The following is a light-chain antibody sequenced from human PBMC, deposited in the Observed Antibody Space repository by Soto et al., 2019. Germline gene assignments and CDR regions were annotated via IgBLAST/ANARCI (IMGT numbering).Light chain of an antibody. Sequence: VWSQTPTASGTPGQKVTISCSGRSSNIGSSTVHWFQQLPGTAPKLLIHRSDQRPSGVPDRFSGSKSGTSASLAISGLQSEDEADYYCAAWDEALNGHVFGTGTKVTVL. J-gene: IGLJ1*01. CDR1: SSNIGSST. V-gene: IGLV1-44*01. CDR2: RSD. CDR3: AAWDEALNGHV.